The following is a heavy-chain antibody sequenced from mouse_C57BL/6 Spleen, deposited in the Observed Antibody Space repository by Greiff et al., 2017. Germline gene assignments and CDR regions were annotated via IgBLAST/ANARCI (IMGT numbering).Heavy chain of an antibody. CDR2: IRYSGST. J-gene: IGHJ1*03. V-gene: IGHV3-1*01. Sequence: EVQLQESGPGMVKPSQSLSLTCTVTGYSITSGYDWHWIRHFPGNKLEWMGYIRYSGSTNYNPSLKSRISITHDTSKNQYFLKLNSVTTEDTATYSCARSPYDYGSSSYFDVWGTGTTVTVSS. D-gene: IGHD1-1*01. CDR3: ARSPYDYGSSSYFDV. CDR1: GYSITSGYD.